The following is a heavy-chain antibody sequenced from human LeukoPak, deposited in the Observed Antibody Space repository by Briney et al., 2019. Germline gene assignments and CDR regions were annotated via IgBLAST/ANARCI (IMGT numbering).Heavy chain of an antibody. CDR3: ARDPGNWFDP. CDR1: GFTFSSYS. J-gene: IGHJ5*02. CDR2: ISSSSSYI. V-gene: IGHV3-21*01. Sequence: GGSLRLSCAAPGFTFSSYSMNWVRQAPGKGLEWVSSISSSSSYIYYADSVKGRFTISRDNAKNSLYLQMNSLRAEDTAVYYCARDPGNWFDPWGQGTLVTVSS.